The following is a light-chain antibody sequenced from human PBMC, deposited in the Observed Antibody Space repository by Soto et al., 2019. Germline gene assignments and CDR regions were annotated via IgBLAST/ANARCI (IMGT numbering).Light chain of an antibody. J-gene: IGKJ5*01. CDR3: QQYGSSPIT. Sequence: EIVLTQSPGTLSLSPGERATLSCRASQSVSSSYLAWYQHKPGQTPRLLIYGASRRATGVPDSFSGSGSGTDFTLTISGLEPEDFALYYCQQYGSSPITFGQGTRLEI. V-gene: IGKV3-20*01. CDR2: GAS. CDR1: QSVSSSY.